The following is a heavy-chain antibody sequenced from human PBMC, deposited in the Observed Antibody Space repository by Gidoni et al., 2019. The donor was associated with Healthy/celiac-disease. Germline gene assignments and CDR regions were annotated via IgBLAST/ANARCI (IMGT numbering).Heavy chain of an antibody. Sequence: QLQLQESGPGLVQPSETLSLTCPVSAGSISSSSYYWGWLRQPPGKGLEWIGSIYYSGSTYYNPSLKSRVTISVDTSKNQFSLKLSSVTAADTAVYYCARQGGYSSGWFDYWGQGTLVTVSS. J-gene: IGHJ4*02. CDR3: ARQGGYSSGWFDY. CDR1: AGSISSSSYY. CDR2: IYYSGST. D-gene: IGHD6-19*01. V-gene: IGHV4-39*01.